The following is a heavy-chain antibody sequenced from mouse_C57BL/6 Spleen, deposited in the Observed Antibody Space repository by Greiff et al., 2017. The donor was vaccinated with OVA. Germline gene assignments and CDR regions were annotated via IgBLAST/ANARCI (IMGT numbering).Heavy chain of an antibody. J-gene: IGHJ2*01. V-gene: IGHV1-22*01. Sequence: VQLQQSGPELVKPGASVKMSCKASGYTFTDYNMHWVKQSHGKSLEWIGYINPNNGGTSYNQKFKGKATLTVNKSSSTAYMELRSLTSEDSAVYYCARSLYYGSSRYYWGQGTTLTVSS. D-gene: IGHD1-1*01. CDR2: INPNNGGT. CDR1: GYTFTDYN. CDR3: ARSLYYGSSRYY.